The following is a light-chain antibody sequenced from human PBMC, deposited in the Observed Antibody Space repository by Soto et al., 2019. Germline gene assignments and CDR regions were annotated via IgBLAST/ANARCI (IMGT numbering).Light chain of an antibody. CDR2: EVS. V-gene: IGLV2-14*01. CDR1: SSDVGGYNY. Sequence: QSVLTQPASVSGSPGESITISCSGTSSDVGGYNYVSWYQQHPGKAPRFLILEVSNRPSGVSDRFSGSKSGNTASLTISGLRAEDEADYYCSSYTRDRLVVFGGGTKVTVL. CDR3: SSYTRDRLVV. J-gene: IGLJ2*01.